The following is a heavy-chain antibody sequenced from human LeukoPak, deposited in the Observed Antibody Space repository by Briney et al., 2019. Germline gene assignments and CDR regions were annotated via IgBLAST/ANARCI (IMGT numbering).Heavy chain of an antibody. Sequence: GGSLRRSCAASGFTVSSNYMSWVRQAPGKGLEWVSVIYSGGSTYYADSVKGRFTISRDNSKNTLYLQMNSLRAEDTAVYYCARDSGRYYYGMDVWGQGTTVTVSS. CDR2: IYSGGST. J-gene: IGHJ6*02. V-gene: IGHV3-53*01. CDR3: ARDSGRYYYGMDV. CDR1: GFTVSSNY.